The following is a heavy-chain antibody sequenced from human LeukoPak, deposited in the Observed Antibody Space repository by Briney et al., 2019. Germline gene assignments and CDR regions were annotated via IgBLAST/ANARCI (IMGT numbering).Heavy chain of an antibody. CDR3: AKNLFGSRRGLVDY. J-gene: IGHJ4*02. V-gene: IGHV3-30*02. Sequence: GGSLRLSCAASGFTFSSYGMHWVRQAPGKGLEWVAFTRYNGSNKYYADSVKGRFTISRDNSKNTLYLQMNSLRTEDTAVYYCAKNLFGSRRGLVDYWGQGTLVTVSS. D-gene: IGHD6-13*01. CDR1: GFTFSSYG. CDR2: TRYNGSNK.